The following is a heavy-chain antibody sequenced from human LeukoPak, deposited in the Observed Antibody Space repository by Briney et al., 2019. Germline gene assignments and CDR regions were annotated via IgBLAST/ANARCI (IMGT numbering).Heavy chain of an antibody. CDR2: IIPIFGTA. CDR1: GGTFSSYA. V-gene: IGHV1-69*13. J-gene: IGHJ3*02. Sequence: SVKVSCKASGGTFSSYAISWVRQAPGQGLEWMGGIIPIFGTANYAQKFQGRVTITADESTSTAYMELSSLRSEDTAVYYCARDLSTSYDILTGFHVAAAFDIWGQGTMVTVSS. D-gene: IGHD3-9*01. CDR3: ARDLSTSYDILTGFHVAAAFDI.